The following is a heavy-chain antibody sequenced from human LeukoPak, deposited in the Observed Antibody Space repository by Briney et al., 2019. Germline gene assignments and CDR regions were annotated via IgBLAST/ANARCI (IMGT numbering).Heavy chain of an antibody. CDR2: ISGGSGST. J-gene: IGHJ5*02. V-gene: IGHV3-23*01. Sequence: GGSLRLSCSASALTFLTYAINCARQGPGEGLEWVAGISGGSGSTYYADSVKGRFTVSRDNSKSTLYLQMNSLRAADTAVYYCAKGFSTYVYNWFDPWGQGTLVTVSS. D-gene: IGHD3-16*01. CDR1: ALTFLTYA. CDR3: AKGFSTYVYNWFDP.